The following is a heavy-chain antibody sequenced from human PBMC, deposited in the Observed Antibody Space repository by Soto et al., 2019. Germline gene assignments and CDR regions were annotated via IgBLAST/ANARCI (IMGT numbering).Heavy chain of an antibody. V-gene: IGHV4-30-4*01. CDR2: IHYSGSD. Sequence: QVQLQESGPGLVRPSQTLSLTCTVSGGSISSDHYHWTWIRQTPGKGLEWIGYIHYSGSDYYKPSLQGRVTREVATSKNLLSLNLRSVDDADTAVYFCVREGDGGDRDYDGLDVWGQGTTVTVSS. CDR1: GGSISSDHYH. J-gene: IGHJ6*02. CDR3: VREGDGGDRDYDGLDV. D-gene: IGHD2-21*02.